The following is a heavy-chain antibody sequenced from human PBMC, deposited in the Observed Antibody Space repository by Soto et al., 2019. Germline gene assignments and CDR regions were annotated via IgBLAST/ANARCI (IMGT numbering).Heavy chain of an antibody. V-gene: IGHV3-7*01. CDR2: IKQDGSGK. Sequence: GGSLRLSCAASGFTFSSYWMSWVRQAPGKGLEWVANIKQDGSGKYYVDSVKGRFTISRDNAKNSLYLQMNSLRAEDTAVYYCARVRFLEWLLCDAFDIWGQGTMVTVSS. D-gene: IGHD3-3*01. J-gene: IGHJ3*02. CDR3: ARVRFLEWLLCDAFDI. CDR1: GFTFSSYW.